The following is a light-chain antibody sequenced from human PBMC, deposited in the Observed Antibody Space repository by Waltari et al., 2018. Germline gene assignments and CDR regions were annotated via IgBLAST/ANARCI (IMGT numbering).Light chain of an antibody. Sequence: EIVLTQSPGTLSLFPGDRATLSCRASQSVSRVVWYQQKPGPAPRLLIYDVSTRATAIPDSFSGSGSGTDVSLTISRLECEDFAVYYCQLYVTLPVTSGQGTKVEIK. V-gene: IGKV3-20*01. J-gene: IGKJ1*01. CDR1: QSVSR. CDR3: QLYVTLPVT. CDR2: DVS.